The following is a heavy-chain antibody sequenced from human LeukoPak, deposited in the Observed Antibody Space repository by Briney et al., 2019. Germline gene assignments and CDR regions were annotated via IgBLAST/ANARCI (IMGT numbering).Heavy chain of an antibody. D-gene: IGHD3-10*02. V-gene: IGHV3-66*01. CDR2: IYSGGST. Sequence: PGGSLRLSRAASGFTFSNAWMSWVRQAPGKGLECISVIYSGGSTDYADSVKGRFTISRDNAKNSLYLQMNSLRAEDTAVYYCAELGITVIGGVWGKGTTVTISS. CDR3: AELGITVIGGV. CDR1: GFTFSNAW. J-gene: IGHJ6*04.